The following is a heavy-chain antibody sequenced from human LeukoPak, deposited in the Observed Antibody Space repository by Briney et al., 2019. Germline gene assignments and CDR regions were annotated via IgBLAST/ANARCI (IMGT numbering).Heavy chain of an antibody. CDR2: ISKNGGNT. CDR3: ARVGEGRYYQYYYMDV. J-gene: IGHJ6*03. V-gene: IGHV3-64*01. D-gene: IGHD1-26*01. CDR1: GFTLSSYA. Sequence: GGSLRLSCAASGFTLSSYAMHWVRQAPGNGLEYVSAISKNGGNTYYASSVKGRFSISRDNSKNTLYLQMGSLRTEDMAVYYCARVGEGRYYQYYYMDVWGKGTTVTVSS.